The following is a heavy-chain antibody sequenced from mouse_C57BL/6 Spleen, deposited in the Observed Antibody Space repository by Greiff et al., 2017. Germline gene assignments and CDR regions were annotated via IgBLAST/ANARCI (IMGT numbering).Heavy chain of an antibody. CDR2: IYPGDGDT. CDR3: ARGTTVVEGGY. D-gene: IGHD1-1*01. Sequence: VKLMESGAELVKPGASVKISCKASGYAFSSYWMHWVKQRPGKGLEWIGQIYPGDGDTNYNGKFKGKATLTADKSSSTAYMQLSSLTSEDAAVYFCARGTTVVEGGYWGQGTTLTVSS. V-gene: IGHV1-80*01. J-gene: IGHJ2*01. CDR1: GYAFSSYW.